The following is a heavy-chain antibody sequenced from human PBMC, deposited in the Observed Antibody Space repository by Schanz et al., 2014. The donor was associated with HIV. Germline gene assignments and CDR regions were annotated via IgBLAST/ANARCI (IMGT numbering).Heavy chain of an antibody. CDR3: AKDRPAGIAAAAGMDV. V-gene: IGHV3-11*01. CDR2: ISGSGLST. CDR1: GFTFNDYY. J-gene: IGHJ6*02. Sequence: QVQLVESGGGLVKPGGSLRLSCAASGFTFNDYYMSWIRQAPGKGLEWVSVISGSGLSTYYADSVKGRFTISRDNAKNSLYLQMNSLRAEDTALYFCAKDRPAGIAAAAGMDVWGQGTTVTVSS. D-gene: IGHD6-13*01.